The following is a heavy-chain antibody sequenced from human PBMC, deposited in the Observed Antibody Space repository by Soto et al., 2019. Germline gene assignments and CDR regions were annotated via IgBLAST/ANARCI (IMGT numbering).Heavy chain of an antibody. CDR2: ISAYNGNT. CDR1: GYTFTSYG. CDR3: ASGRMRNYDFCRGYPPSYGMDV. V-gene: IGHV1-18*04. Sequence: ASVKVSCKASGYTFTSYGISWVRQAPGQGLEWMGWISAYNGNTKYAQKLQGRVTMTPDTATSTAYMELRSLRSDATAAYYCASGRMRNYDFCRGYPPSYGMDVWGQGTTVTVSS. J-gene: IGHJ6*02. D-gene: IGHD3-3*01.